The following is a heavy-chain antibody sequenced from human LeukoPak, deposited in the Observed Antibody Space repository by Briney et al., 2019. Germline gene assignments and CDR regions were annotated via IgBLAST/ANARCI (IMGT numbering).Heavy chain of an antibody. J-gene: IGHJ4*02. CDR2: IYYGGYT. CDR3: ARLRHYWAERFFDWV. V-gene: IGHV4-59*08. CDR1: GGSIGKNY. D-gene: IGHD3-9*01. Sequence: PSETLSLTCSVSGGSIGKNYWNWIRKPPGRGLEWIGYIYYGGYTNYNSSLKSRVTISVDTSKNQFSLKLSSVTAADTAVYYCARLRHYWAERFFDWVWGQGPLVTVSS.